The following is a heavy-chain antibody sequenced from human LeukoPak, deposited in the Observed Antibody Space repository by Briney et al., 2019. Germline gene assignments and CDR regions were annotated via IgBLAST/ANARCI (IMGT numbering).Heavy chain of an antibody. CDR3: AKRRGYYFDY. Sequence: GGSLRLSCAASGFSFITYGMHWVRQAPGKGLEWVAVISYDGSNKYYADSVKGRFTISRDNSKNTLYLQMNSLRAEDTAVYYCAKRRGYYFDYWGQGTLVTVSS. CDR2: ISYDGSNK. D-gene: IGHD3-22*01. CDR1: GFSFITYG. J-gene: IGHJ4*02. V-gene: IGHV3-30*18.